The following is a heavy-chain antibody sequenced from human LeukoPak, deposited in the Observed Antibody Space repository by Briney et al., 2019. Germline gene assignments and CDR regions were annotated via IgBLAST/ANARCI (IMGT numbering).Heavy chain of an antibody. CDR3: ARDLISGPYTFDY. CDR1: GVTFSSFG. J-gene: IGHJ4*02. V-gene: IGHV3-48*02. D-gene: IGHD1-26*01. Sequence: GSLRLSCAAFGVTFSSFGMNWVRQAPGKGLEWVSYISGGPFTIYYADSVKGRFTISRDNAKNSLYLQMNGLRDENTAVYCSARDLISGPYTFDYWGRGTLVTVSS. CDR2: ISGGPFTI.